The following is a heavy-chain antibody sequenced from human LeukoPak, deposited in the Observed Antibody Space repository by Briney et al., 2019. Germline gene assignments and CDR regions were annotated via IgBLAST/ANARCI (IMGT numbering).Heavy chain of an antibody. Sequence: GGSLRLSCAASGFTFSSYEMNWVRQAPGKGLEWVSYISSSGSTIYYADSVKGRFTISRDNAKNSLYLQMNSLRAEDTAVYYCAGAGDYGDYVFDYWGQGTLVTVSS. D-gene: IGHD4-17*01. J-gene: IGHJ4*02. CDR2: ISSSGSTI. CDR1: GFTFSSYE. CDR3: AGAGDYGDYVFDY. V-gene: IGHV3-48*03.